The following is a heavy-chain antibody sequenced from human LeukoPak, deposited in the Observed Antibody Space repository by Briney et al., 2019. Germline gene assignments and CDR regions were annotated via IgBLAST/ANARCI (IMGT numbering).Heavy chain of an antibody. V-gene: IGHV4-30-4*01. CDR2: IYYSGST. J-gene: IGHJ3*02. D-gene: IGHD5-18*01. CDR3: ASGGQLWLRGAFDI. CDR1: GGSISGDYY. Sequence: SETLSLTCTVSGGSISGDYYWSWIRQPPGKGLEWIGYIYYSGSTNYNPSLKSRVTISVDTSKNQFSLKLSSVTAADTAVYYCASGGQLWLRGAFDIWGQGTMVTVSS.